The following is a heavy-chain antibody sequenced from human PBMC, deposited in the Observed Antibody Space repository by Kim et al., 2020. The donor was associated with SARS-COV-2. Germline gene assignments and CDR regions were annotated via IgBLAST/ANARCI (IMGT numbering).Heavy chain of an antibody. J-gene: IGHJ3*02. CDR3: ARPLGVPLLTGGAFDI. CDR2: ISWNSGSI. V-gene: IGHV3-9*01. Sequence: GGSLRLSCAASGFTFGDYAMHWVRQAPGKGLEWVSGISWNSGSIGYADSVKGRFTISRDNAKNSLYLQMNSLRAEDTALYYCARPLGVPLLTGGAFDIWGQGTMVTVSS. CDR1: GFTFGDYA. D-gene: IGHD3-9*01.